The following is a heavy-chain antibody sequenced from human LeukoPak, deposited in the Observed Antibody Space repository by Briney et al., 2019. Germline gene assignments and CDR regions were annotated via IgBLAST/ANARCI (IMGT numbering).Heavy chain of an antibody. D-gene: IGHD6-6*01. CDR2: VDPEDGET. V-gene: IGHV1-69-2*01. CDR1: GCTFTDYY. J-gene: IGHJ3*02. Sequence: ATVKISCKVSGCTFTDYYMHWVPQAPGKGLEWRGLVDPEDGETIYAEKFQGRVTITADTSTDTAYMELRSLRSEDTAVYYCATIEYSSSSRAFDIWGQGTMVTVSS. CDR3: ATIEYSSSSRAFDI.